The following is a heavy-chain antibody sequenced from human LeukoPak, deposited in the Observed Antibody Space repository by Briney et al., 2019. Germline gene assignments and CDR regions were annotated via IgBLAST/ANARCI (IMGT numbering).Heavy chain of an antibody. CDR1: GGSISGYC. J-gene: IGHJ4*02. CDR2: IYTSGTS. D-gene: IGHD6-13*01. Sequence: SETLSLTCTVSGGSISGYCWTWIRQPAGKGLEWIGRIYTSGTSNYNPSLKSRVSLSVDTSKNQFSLNLNSVTAADTAVYFCARERNLAAAGYLFDSWGQGTLVTVSS. CDR3: ARERNLAAAGYLFDS. V-gene: IGHV4-4*07.